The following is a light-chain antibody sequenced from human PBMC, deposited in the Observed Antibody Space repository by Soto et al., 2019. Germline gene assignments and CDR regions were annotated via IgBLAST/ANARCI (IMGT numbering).Light chain of an antibody. J-gene: IGLJ1*01. V-gene: IGLV1-44*01. CDR2: SNN. CDR3: AAWDDRLNGYV. CDR1: SSNIGSNT. Sequence: QSVLTQPPSASGTPGQRVTISCSGSSSNIGSNTVNWYQQLPGTAPKLLIYSNNDRPSGVPARFSGSTSGTSASLAISGLQSEDEADYYCAAWDDRLNGYVFGGGTKVTVL.